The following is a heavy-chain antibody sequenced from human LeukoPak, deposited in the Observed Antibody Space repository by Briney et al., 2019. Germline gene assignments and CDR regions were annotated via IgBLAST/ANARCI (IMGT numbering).Heavy chain of an antibody. D-gene: IGHD6-19*01. Sequence: PGGSLRLPCAASGFTFSNCATHWVRHAPGKGLEWVALISSEGKDRYYIESVKGRFIISRDNSKNAVDLQMNSLRPEDTAVYFCARKASARKYYFNYMDVWGRGTTVIVSS. J-gene: IGHJ6*03. V-gene: IGHV3-30*10. CDR1: GFTFSNCA. CDR2: ISSEGKDR. CDR3: ARKASARKYYFNYMDV.